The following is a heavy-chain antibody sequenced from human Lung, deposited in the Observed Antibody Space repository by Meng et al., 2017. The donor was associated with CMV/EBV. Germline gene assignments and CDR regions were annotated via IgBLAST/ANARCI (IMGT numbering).Heavy chain of an antibody. V-gene: IGHV3-21*01. CDR1: EFTFSSYR. D-gene: IGHD3-10*01. J-gene: IGHJ6*04. CDR3: ARDIRGSDYYYGMDV. CDR2: ISSTSADI. Sequence: ESXKISXAAFEFTFSSYRMNWVRQAPGKGLEWVSFISSTSADIDYADSVKGRFTISRDNARNSLFLQMNSLRAEDTAVYYCARDIRGSDYYYGMDVWGKGTXVTVAS.